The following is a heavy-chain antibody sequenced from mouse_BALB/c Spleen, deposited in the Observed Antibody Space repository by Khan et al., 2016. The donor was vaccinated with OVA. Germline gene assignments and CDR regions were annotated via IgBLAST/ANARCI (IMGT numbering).Heavy chain of an antibody. CDR1: GYIFTDFS. CDR2: ISTHYGDS. J-gene: IGHJ3*01. Sequence: VQLQQSGAELVRPGVSVKISCKGSGYIFTDFSMHWVKRSHAKGLEWIGVISTHYGDSIYNQNFKGKATLTVDRSSSAAYMELARLKSEDSATYYCARGRGHYRFAYWGQGTLVTVSA. CDR3: ARGRGHYRFAY. D-gene: IGHD2-1*01. V-gene: IGHV1S137*01.